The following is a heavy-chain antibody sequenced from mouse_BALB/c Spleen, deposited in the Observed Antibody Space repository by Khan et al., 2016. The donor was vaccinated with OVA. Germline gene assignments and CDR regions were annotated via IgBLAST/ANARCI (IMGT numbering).Heavy chain of an antibody. D-gene: IGHD2-1*01. J-gene: IGHJ4*01. CDR3: ARHGYGKGDAMDL. CDR1: GFTFNDYY. V-gene: IGHV5-12*02. CDR2: ISDVGGNT. Sequence: EVELVESGGGLVQPGGSLKLSCATSGFTFNDYYMYWFRQTPEKRLEWVAYISDVGGNTYYPDTVKGRFTISRDNARNTLYLQMSRLKSEDSAMYYWARHGYGKGDAMDLWGQGTSVTVSS.